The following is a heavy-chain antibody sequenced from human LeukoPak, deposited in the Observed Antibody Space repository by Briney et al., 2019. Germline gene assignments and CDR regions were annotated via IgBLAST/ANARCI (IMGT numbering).Heavy chain of an antibody. CDR3: AKGSGTYQGPFDH. CDR2: ISSNGEST. V-gene: IGHV3-9*01. J-gene: IGHJ4*02. CDR1: GFSFEAYA. Sequence: GGSLRLSCTASGFSFEAYAMQWVRQVPGKGLQWVSGISSNGESTGYADTVKGRFTISRDNAKNSMYLQMNFLRTEDKALYYCAKGSGTYQGPFDHWGQGILVTVSS. D-gene: IGHD1-1*01.